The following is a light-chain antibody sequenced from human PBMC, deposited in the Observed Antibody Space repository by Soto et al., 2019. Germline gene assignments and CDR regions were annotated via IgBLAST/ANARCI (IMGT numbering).Light chain of an antibody. CDR2: GAS. CDR1: QSVSSN. Sequence: EIVMTQSPATLSVSPGERATLSCRASQSVSSNLAWYQQKPGHAPRLLIYGASTRATGIPATFSGSGSGTEFTLTISSLQSEDFAVYYCQQYNNLPGTFGQGTKVDIK. J-gene: IGKJ1*01. CDR3: QQYNNLPGT. V-gene: IGKV3-15*01.